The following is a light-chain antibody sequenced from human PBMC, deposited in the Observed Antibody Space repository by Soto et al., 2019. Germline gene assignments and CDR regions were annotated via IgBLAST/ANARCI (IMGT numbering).Light chain of an antibody. CDR3: QQRSNWPPPIFT. CDR1: QSVSSY. J-gene: IGKJ3*01. Sequence: EIVLTQSPATLSLSPGERATLSCRASQSVSSYLAWYQQKPGQAPRLLIYDASNRATGIPARFSGSGSGTDFTLTISRLEPEDFAVYYCQQRSNWPPPIFTFGPGTKVDIK. V-gene: IGKV3-11*01. CDR2: DAS.